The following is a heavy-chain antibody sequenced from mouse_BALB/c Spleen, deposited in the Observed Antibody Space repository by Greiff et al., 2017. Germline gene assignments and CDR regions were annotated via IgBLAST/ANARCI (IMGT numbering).Heavy chain of an antibody. CDR2: INSNGGST. CDR3: AGDRTTVRYFDV. J-gene: IGHJ1*01. Sequence: EVQLVESGGGLVQPGGSLKLSCAASGFTFSSYGMSWVRQTPDKRLELVATINSNGGSTYYPDSVKGRFTISRDNAKNTLYLQMSSLKSEDTAMYYCAGDRTTVRYFDVWGAGTTVTVSS. V-gene: IGHV5-6-3*01. CDR1: GFTFSSYG. D-gene: IGHD1-1*01.